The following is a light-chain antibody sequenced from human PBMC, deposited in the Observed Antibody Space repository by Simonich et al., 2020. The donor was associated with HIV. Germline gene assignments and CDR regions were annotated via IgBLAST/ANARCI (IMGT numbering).Light chain of an antibody. CDR2: VVT. Sequence: QSALTQPASVSGSPGQSITISCTGTSSDVGGYNDVSWYQQHPGKAPKLIIYVVTNRPSVFSNRFAGSKSGSTASLTISGLQAEDEADYYCSSYTSSSTWVFGGGTKLTVL. J-gene: IGLJ3*02. CDR3: SSYTSSSTWV. V-gene: IGLV2-14*03. CDR1: SSDVGGYND.